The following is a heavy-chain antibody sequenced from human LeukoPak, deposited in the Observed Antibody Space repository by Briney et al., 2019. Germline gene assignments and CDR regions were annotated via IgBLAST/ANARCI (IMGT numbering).Heavy chain of an antibody. D-gene: IGHD3-10*01. CDR1: GYTLTELS. Sequence: ASVRVSCKVSGYTLTELSMHWVRQAPGKGLEWMGGFDPEDGETIYAQKFQGRVTMTEDTSTDTAYMELSSLRSEDTAVYYCATLSITMVRGALDYWDQGTLVTVSS. CDR2: FDPEDGET. J-gene: IGHJ4*02. CDR3: ATLSITMVRGALDY. V-gene: IGHV1-24*01.